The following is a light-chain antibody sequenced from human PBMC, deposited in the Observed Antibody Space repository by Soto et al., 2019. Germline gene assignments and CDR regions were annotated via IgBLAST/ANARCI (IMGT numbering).Light chain of an antibody. Sequence: EIVLTQSPATLSLSPGERVTLSCRASQNVSTYLAWYQQKPGQAPRLLIYDASDRATGIPARFSGSGSGTDFTRTISSLEPEDLAVYYCQQRTNWLTFGPGTKVDIK. CDR2: DAS. J-gene: IGKJ3*01. CDR1: QNVSTY. CDR3: QQRTNWLT. V-gene: IGKV3-11*01.